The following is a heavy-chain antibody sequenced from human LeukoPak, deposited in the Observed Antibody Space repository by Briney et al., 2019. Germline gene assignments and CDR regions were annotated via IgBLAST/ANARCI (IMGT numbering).Heavy chain of an antibody. Sequence: PSETLSLTCTVSGGSISSSSYYWGWIRQPPGKGLEWIGSVYYSGSTYYNPSLKSRVTLSVDTSKNQFSLRLSSVTAADTAVYYCAREDLGAAAGPFDYWGQGTLVTVSS. J-gene: IGHJ4*02. D-gene: IGHD6-13*01. CDR1: GGSISSSSYY. V-gene: IGHV4-39*07. CDR3: AREDLGAAAGPFDY. CDR2: VYYSGST.